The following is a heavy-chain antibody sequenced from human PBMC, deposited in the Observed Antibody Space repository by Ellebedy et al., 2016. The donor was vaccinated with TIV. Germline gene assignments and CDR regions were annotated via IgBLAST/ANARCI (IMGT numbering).Heavy chain of an antibody. J-gene: IGHJ4*02. V-gene: IGHV3-30*03. CDR2: ISYDGSNK. D-gene: IGHD4-17*01. CDR3: ARVSYDYGDYGGGYYFDY. Sequence: GGSLRLSXAASGFTFSSYGMHWVRQAPGKGLEWVAVISYDGSNKYYADSVKGRFTISRDNSKNTLYLQMNSLRAEDTAVYYCARVSYDYGDYGGGYYFDYWGQGTLVTVSS. CDR1: GFTFSSYG.